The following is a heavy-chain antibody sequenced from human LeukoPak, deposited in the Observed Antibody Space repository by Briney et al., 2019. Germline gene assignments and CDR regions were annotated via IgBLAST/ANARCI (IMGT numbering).Heavy chain of an antibody. J-gene: IGHJ4*01. V-gene: IGHV4-39*01. CDR3: ARFRTLITHFDY. CDR1: GGSISSSGYY. D-gene: IGHD3-16*01. CDR2: IYYSGST. Sequence: SETLSLTCTVSGGSISSSGYYWGWIRQPPGKGLEWIGTIYYSGSTYYNPSLKSRVTISVDTSKNQFSLKLSSVTAADTAVYYCARFRTLITHFDYWGQGSLLTVSS.